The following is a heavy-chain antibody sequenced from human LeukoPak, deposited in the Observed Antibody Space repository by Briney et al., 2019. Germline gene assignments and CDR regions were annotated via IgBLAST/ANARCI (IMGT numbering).Heavy chain of an antibody. J-gene: IGHJ3*02. CDR1: GFTVSSNY. CDR2: IYSGGST. V-gene: IGHV3-66*01. CDR3: ARDYYDYVWGSYRPGWPDAFDI. Sequence: GGSLRLSCAASGFTVSSNYMSWVRQAPGKGLEWVSVIYSGGSTYYADSVKGRFTISRDNSKNTLYLQMNSLRAEDTAVYYCARDYYDYVWGSYRPGWPDAFDIWGQGTMVTVSS. D-gene: IGHD3-16*02.